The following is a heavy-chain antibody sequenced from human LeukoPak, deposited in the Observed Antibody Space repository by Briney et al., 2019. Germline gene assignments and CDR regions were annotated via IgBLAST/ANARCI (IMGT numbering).Heavy chain of an antibody. CDR2: IIPIFGTA. J-gene: IGHJ6*02. CDR3: AREELRDGGHYYYYYGMDV. Sequence: GSSVKVSCKASGGTFSSYAISWVRQAPGQGLEWMGGIIPIFGTANYAQKFQGRVTITADESTSTAYMELSSLRSEDTAVYYCAREELRDGGHYYYYYGMDVWGQGTTVTVSS. D-gene: IGHD4-23*01. V-gene: IGHV1-69*01. CDR1: GGTFSSYA.